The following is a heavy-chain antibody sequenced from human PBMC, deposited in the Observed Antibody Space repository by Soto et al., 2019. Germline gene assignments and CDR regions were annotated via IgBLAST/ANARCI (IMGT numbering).Heavy chain of an antibody. Sequence: SETLSLTCTVSGGSISSGDYYWSWIRQPPGKGLEWIGYIYYSGSTYYNPPLKSRVTISVDTSKNQFSLKLSSVTAADTAVYYCARAPIVVAKGYYYYGMDVWGQGTTVTVSS. D-gene: IGHD3-22*01. V-gene: IGHV4-30-4*01. CDR2: IYYSGST. CDR3: ARAPIVVAKGYYYYGMDV. CDR1: GGSISSGDYY. J-gene: IGHJ6*02.